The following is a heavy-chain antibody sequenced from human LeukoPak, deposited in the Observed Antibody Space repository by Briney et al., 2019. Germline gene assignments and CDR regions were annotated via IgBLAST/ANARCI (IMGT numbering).Heavy chain of an antibody. CDR3: ARGFTIFGVAAYYYYGMDV. V-gene: IGHV1-69*13. Sequence: SVKVSCKASGGTFSSYAISWVRQAPGQGLEWMGGTIPIFGTANYAQKFQGRVTITADESTSTAYMELSSLRSEDTAVYYCARGFTIFGVAAYYYYGMDVWGQGTTVTVSS. D-gene: IGHD3-3*01. J-gene: IGHJ6*02. CDR1: GGTFSSYA. CDR2: TIPIFGTA.